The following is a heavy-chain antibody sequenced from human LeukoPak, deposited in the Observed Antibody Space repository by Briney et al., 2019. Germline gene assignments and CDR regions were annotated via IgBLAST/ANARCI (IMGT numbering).Heavy chain of an antibody. Sequence: SETLSLTCTVSGGSISSYYWSWIRQPAGKGLEWIGRIYTSGSTNYNPSLKSRVTMSVDTSKSQFSLKLSSVTAADTAVYYCARATTIFGVVINYFDYWGQGTLVTVSS. CDR1: GGSISSYY. V-gene: IGHV4-4*07. CDR3: ARATTIFGVVINYFDY. J-gene: IGHJ4*02. D-gene: IGHD3-3*01. CDR2: IYTSGST.